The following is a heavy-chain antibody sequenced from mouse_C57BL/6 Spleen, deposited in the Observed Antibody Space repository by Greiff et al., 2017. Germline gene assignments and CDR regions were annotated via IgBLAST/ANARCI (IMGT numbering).Heavy chain of an antibody. CDR1: GYAFTNYL. J-gene: IGHJ4*01. D-gene: IGHD1-1*01. V-gene: IGHV1-54*01. CDR3: ARFITTVGATGENAMDY. Sequence: VKLVESGAELVRPGTSVKVSCKASGYAFTNYLIEWVKQRPGQGLEWIGVINPGSGGTNYNEKFKGKATLTADKSSSTAYMQLSSLTSEDSAVYFCARFITTVGATGENAMDYWGQGTSVTVSS. CDR2: INPGSGGT.